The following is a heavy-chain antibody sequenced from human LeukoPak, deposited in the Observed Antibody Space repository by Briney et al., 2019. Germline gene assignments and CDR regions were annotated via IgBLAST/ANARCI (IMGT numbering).Heavy chain of an antibody. CDR3: ARDLFDYGDYVFFDP. V-gene: IGHV1-18*01. CDR2: ISAYNGAT. CDR1: GYRFSNYG. Sequence: ASVKVSCKASGYRFSNYGISWVRQAPGQGLEWMGWISAYNGATKYAQNLQGRVTMTTDTYTSTAYVELRSLRSDDTAVYYCARDLFDYGDYVFFDPWGQGTLVTVSS. J-gene: IGHJ5*02. D-gene: IGHD4-17*01.